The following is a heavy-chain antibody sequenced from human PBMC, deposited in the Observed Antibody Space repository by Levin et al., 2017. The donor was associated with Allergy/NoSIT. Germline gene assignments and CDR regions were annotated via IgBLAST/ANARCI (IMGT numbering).Heavy chain of an antibody. Sequence: SQTLSLTCTVSGDSISSGGYYWSWIRQRPGKGLEWIGYIYYSGSSHYNPSLKSRVTMSVDTSQNHFSLKVSSVTAADTAVYYCARTTRYTSGWNWFDPWGQGTLVTVSS. D-gene: IGHD6-19*01. V-gene: IGHV4-31*03. CDR3: ARTTRYTSGWNWFDP. J-gene: IGHJ5*02. CDR1: GDSISSGGYY. CDR2: IYYSGSS.